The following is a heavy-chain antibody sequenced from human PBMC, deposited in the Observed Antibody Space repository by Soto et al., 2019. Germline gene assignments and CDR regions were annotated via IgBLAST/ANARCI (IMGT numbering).Heavy chain of an antibody. CDR1: CGSFSGYY. CDR3: ARMRLYYFDD. CDR2: INHIAST. V-gene: IGHV4-34*01. J-gene: IGHJ4*02. Sequence: SETLSFTCAVYCGSFSGYYWSGIRQPPGKGLEWLGEINHIASTNYNTSLKSRVTISVDTSKNQFSLKLISVTAADTAVYCWARMRLYYFDDRAQRPLVTVSS.